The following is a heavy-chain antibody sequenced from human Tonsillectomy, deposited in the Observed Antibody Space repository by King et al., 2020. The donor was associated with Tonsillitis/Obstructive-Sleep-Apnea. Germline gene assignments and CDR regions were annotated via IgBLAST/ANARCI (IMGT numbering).Heavy chain of an antibody. J-gene: IGHJ4*02. V-gene: IGHV2-5*02. CDR3: AQTNYYDSSGYLGFDY. Sequence: TLKESGPTLVKPTQTLTLTCTFSGFSLSTNRVGVGWIRQPPGKALEWLALIYWDDDERYSPSLKSRLTITKDTSKNQVVLTMTNMDPVDTATFYCAQTNYYDSSGYLGFDYWGQGTLVTVSS. CDR1: GFSLSTNRVG. D-gene: IGHD3-22*01. CDR2: IYWDDDE.